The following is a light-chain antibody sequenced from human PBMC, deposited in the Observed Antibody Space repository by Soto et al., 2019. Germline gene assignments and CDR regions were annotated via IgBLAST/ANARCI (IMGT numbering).Light chain of an antibody. CDR2: VAS. V-gene: IGKV3-15*01. CDR1: QSVNSN. Sequence: EIVMTQSPVTLSVSPGDRATLSCRASQSVNSNLAWYQQKPGQTPKLLIYVASTRATGIPARFSGSGSGTEFTLTVSCLQAEDFEVYYCQQYNVWPLTFGGGTKVEFK. CDR3: QQYNVWPLT. J-gene: IGKJ4*01.